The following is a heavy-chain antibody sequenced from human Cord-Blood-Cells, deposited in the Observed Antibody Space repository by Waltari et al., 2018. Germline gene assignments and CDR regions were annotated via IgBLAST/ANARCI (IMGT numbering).Heavy chain of an antibody. Sequence: EVQLVESGGGLVKPGGPLGLPGAPPGIPFGSHSSNGVTQTPGKGLEWVSSLRSISSYIYYADSVKGRFTTSRDNAKNSLYLQMNSLRAEDTAVYYCAREGVEATDGDYWGQGTLVTVSS. CDR3: AREGVEATDGDY. CDR1: GIPFGSHS. V-gene: IGHV3-21*01. D-gene: IGHD1-26*01. CDR2: LRSISSYI. J-gene: IGHJ4*02.